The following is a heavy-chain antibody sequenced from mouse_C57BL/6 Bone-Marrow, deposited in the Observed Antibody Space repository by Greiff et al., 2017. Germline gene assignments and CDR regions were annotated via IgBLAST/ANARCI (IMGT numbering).Heavy chain of an antibody. J-gene: IGHJ3*01. V-gene: IGHV6-3*01. Sequence: VQLKESGGGLVQPGGSMKLSCVASGFTFSNYWMNWVRQSPEKGLEWGAQIRLKSDNYATHYAESVKGRFTISRDDSKSIVYLQMNNLRAEDTGIYYCTKTSLAYWGQGTLVTVSA. CDR3: TKTSLAY. CDR2: IRLKSDNYAT. CDR1: GFTFSNYW.